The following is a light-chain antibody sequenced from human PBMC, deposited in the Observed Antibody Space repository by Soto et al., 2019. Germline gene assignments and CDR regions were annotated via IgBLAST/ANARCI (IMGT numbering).Light chain of an antibody. CDR1: SSDVGGYNR. CDR2: EVS. J-gene: IGLJ1*01. Sequence: QSALTQPPSVSGSPGQSVAISCTGTSSDVGGYNRVSWYQQPPGTAPKVMIYEVSNRPSGVPDRLSGSKSGNTASLTISGLHAEDEADYYCSSYTSGSTYVFGTGTKVTVL. CDR3: SSYTSGSTYV. V-gene: IGLV2-18*02.